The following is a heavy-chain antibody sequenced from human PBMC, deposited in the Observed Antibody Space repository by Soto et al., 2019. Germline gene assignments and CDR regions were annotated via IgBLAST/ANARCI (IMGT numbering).Heavy chain of an antibody. CDR2: ISYDGSNK. J-gene: IGHJ5*02. V-gene: IGHV3-30*18. CDR3: AKDGIRQQLMGFDP. D-gene: IGHD6-13*01. CDR1: GFTFSSYG. Sequence: GGSLRLSCAASGFTFSSYGMHWVRQAPGKGLEWVAVISYDGSNKYYADSVKGRFTISRDNSKNTLYLQMNSLRAEDTAVYYCAKDGIRQQLMGFDPWGQGTLVTVSS.